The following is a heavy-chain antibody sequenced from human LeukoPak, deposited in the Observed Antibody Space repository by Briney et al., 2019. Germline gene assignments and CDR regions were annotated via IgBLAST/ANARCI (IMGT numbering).Heavy chain of an antibody. V-gene: IGHV3-21*01. J-gene: IGHJ6*03. CDR2: IRGYSSYI. CDR3: ARYSEVYYYVDV. D-gene: IGHD2-21*01. Sequence: PGGSLRLSCAASGFTFDTYNFNWVRQAPGKGLEWVASIRGYSSYIHYADSVKGRFTISRDDAKKSLDLQMNSLRAEDTAVYFCARYSEVYYYVDVWGAGTAVIVSS. CDR1: GFTFDTYN.